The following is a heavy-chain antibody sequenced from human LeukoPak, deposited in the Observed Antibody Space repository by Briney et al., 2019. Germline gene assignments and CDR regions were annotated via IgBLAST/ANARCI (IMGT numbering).Heavy chain of an antibody. CDR1: GGSISSSSYY. J-gene: IGHJ4*02. V-gene: IGHV4-39*01. CDR2: IYYSGST. CDR3: ARLGSPDTAMVPYFRY. D-gene: IGHD5-18*01. Sequence: SETLSLTCTVSGGSISSSSYYWGWIRQPPGKGLEWIGSIYYSGSTYYNPSLKSRVTISVDTSKNQFSLKLSSVTAADTAVYYCARLGSPDTAMVPYFRYWGQGTLVTVSS.